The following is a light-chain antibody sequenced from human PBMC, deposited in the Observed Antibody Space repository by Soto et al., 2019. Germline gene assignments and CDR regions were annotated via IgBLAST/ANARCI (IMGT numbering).Light chain of an antibody. CDR1: QSISSY. CDR3: QQSYSTPPGT. J-gene: IGKJ2*02. Sequence: DIQMTQSPSSLSASVGDRVTITCRASQSISSYLNWYQQKPGKAPKLLIYAASSLQSGVPSRFSGSGSGTDFTLTISSLQPEDFATYYCQQSYSTPPGTFGQGTKLEIQ. V-gene: IGKV1-39*01. CDR2: AAS.